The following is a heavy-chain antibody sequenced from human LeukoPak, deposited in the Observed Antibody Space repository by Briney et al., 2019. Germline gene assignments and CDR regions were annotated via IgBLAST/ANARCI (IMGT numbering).Heavy chain of an antibody. CDR3: ARVPTAGSGGYQFVY. Sequence: GRSLRLSCAASGFTLSAYGMHWVRQAPGKGLEWVSYTSSSGSTIYYADSVKGRFTISRDNAKKSLYLQMNSLRAEDTAVYYCARVPTAGSGGYQFVYWGQGTLVTVSS. D-gene: IGHD2-15*01. CDR1: GFTLSAYG. V-gene: IGHV3-48*04. CDR2: TSSSGSTI. J-gene: IGHJ4*02.